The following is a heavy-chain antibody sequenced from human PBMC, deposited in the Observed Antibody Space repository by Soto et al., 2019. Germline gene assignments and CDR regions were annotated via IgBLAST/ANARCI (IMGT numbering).Heavy chain of an antibody. CDR2: IYYSGST. V-gene: IGHV4-59*01. Sequence: PSETLSLTCTVSGGSISSYYWSWIRQPPGKGLEWIGYIYYSGSTNYNPSLKSRVTISVDTSKNQFSLKLSSVTAADTAVYYCARGRYSGYSGREYYYYYGMDVWGQGTTVTVSS. CDR3: ARGRYSGYSGREYYYYYGMDV. D-gene: IGHD5-12*01. J-gene: IGHJ6*02. CDR1: GGSISSYY.